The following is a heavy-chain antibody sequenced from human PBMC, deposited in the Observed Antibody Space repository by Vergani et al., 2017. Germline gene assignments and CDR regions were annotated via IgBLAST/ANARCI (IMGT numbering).Heavy chain of an antibody. Sequence: EVQLVESGGGLIQPGGSLRLSCAASGFPVSSNYMSWVRPAPGKGLEWVSFIYSGGSTYYADSVKGRFTISRDKSKNTLYLQMNSLRAEDTAVYYCARDDTSSYSSSWLDYYYYMDVWGKGTTVTVSS. CDR3: ARDDTSSYSSSWLDYYYYMDV. CDR1: GFPVSSNY. CDR2: IYSGGST. J-gene: IGHJ6*03. V-gene: IGHV3-53*01. D-gene: IGHD6-13*01.